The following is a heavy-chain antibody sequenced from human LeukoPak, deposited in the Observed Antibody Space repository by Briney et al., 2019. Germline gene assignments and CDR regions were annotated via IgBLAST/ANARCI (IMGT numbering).Heavy chain of an antibody. J-gene: IGHJ6*03. CDR2: INAGNGNT. D-gene: IGHD2-2*01. V-gene: IGHV1-3*03. Sequence: ASVKVSCKASGYTFTSYAMHWVRQAPGQRLEWMGWINAGNGNTKYSQEFQGRVTITRDTSASTAYMELSSLRSEDTAVYYCAREGRSTSWGGSGHYYYYMDVWGKGTTVTISS. CDR1: GYTFTSYA. CDR3: AREGRSTSWGGSGHYYYYMDV.